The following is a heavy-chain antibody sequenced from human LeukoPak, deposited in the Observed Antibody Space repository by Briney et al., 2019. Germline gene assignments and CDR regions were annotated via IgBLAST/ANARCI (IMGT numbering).Heavy chain of an antibody. J-gene: IGHJ4*02. Sequence: PGGSLRLSCAASGFTFSSYGMHWVRQAPGKGLEWVAVISYDGSNKYYADSVKGRFTISRDNSKNTLYLQMNSLRAEDTAVYYCAPHDSKAVAGKGGDYWGQGTLVTVSS. D-gene: IGHD6-19*01. V-gene: IGHV3-33*05. CDR1: GFTFSSYG. CDR2: ISYDGSNK. CDR3: APHDSKAVAGKGGDY.